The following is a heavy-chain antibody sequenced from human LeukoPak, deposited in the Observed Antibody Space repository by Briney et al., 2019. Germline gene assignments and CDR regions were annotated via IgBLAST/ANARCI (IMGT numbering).Heavy chain of an antibody. CDR2: MNPNSGNT. V-gene: IGHV1-8*01. CDR1: GYTFTSYD. CDR3: AREMVGATLTAFDI. Sequence: ASVKVSCKASGYTFTSYDINWVRQATGQGLEWMGWMNPNSGNTGYAQKFQGRVTVTRNTSISTAYMELSSLRSEDTAVYYCAREMVGATLTAFDIWGQGTMVTVSS. J-gene: IGHJ3*02. D-gene: IGHD1-26*01.